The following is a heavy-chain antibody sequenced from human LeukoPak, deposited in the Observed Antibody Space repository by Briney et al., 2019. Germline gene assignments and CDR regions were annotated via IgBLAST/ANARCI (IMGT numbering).Heavy chain of an antibody. CDR1: GGSFSGYY. Sequence: SETLSLTCAVYGGSFSGYYWSWIRQPPGKGLEWIGEINHSGSTNYNPSLKSRVTISVDTSKNQFSLKLSSVTAADTAVYYCARVDSSGYYIDYWGQGTLVTASS. D-gene: IGHD3-22*01. CDR3: ARVDSSGYYIDY. V-gene: IGHV4-34*01. J-gene: IGHJ4*02. CDR2: INHSGST.